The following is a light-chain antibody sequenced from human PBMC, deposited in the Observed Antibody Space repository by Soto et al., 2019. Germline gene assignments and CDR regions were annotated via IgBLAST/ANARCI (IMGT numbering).Light chain of an antibody. CDR3: QQHNDYPLT. CDR1: QSINSW. CDR2: KAS. J-gene: IGKJ4*01. V-gene: IGKV1-5*03. Sequence: DIQMTQSPSTLSASIGDRVTITCRASQSINSWLAWYQQKPGKAPKLLIYKASSLESGVPSRFSGSASGTEFTLTISSLQPDDFATYYCQQHNDYPLTFGGGTKVEIK.